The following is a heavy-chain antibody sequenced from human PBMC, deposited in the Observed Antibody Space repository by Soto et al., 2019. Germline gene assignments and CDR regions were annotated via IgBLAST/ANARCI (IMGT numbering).Heavy chain of an antibody. V-gene: IGHV3-53*01. CDR1: GFTVSSNY. CDR2: IYSGGST. D-gene: IGHD1-1*01. CDR3: ASSSLEFGNDQWSYYYGMDV. J-gene: IGHJ6*02. Sequence: EVQLVESGGGLIQPGGSLRLSCAASGFTVSSNYMSWVRQAPGKGLEWVSVIYSGGSTYYADSVKGRFTISRDNSKNTLYLQMNSLRAEDTAVYYCASSSLEFGNDQWSYYYGMDVWGQGTTVTVSS.